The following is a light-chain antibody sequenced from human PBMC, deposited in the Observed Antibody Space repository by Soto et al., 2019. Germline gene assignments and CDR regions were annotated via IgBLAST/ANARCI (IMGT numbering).Light chain of an antibody. V-gene: IGLV1-44*01. CDR3: AAWDDGLNGCV. Sequence: QSVLTQPPSASGTPGQRVTISCSGSNSNIGSNTVNWYQQLPGTAPKLLIFSNNQRPSGVPDRFSASKSGTSASLAISGLKSEDQADYYCAAWDDGLNGCVFGTGTKVTVL. J-gene: IGLJ1*01. CDR2: SNN. CDR1: NSNIGSNT.